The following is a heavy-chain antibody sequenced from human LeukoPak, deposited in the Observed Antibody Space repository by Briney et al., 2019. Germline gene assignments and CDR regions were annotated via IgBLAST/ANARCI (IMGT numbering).Heavy chain of an antibody. J-gene: IGHJ6*03. V-gene: IGHV3-30*02. CDR2: IRYDGNIQ. CDR1: GFTFSGYG. CDR3: AKGSGWEASYYYYYMDV. Sequence: GGSLRLSCAASGFTFSGYGMLWVRQAPDKGLEWVAFIRYDGNIQFYADSVKGRFTISRDDSKNTLFLQMNSLRAEDTAAYYCAKGSGWEASYYYYYMDVWGKGTTVTISS. D-gene: IGHD1-26*01.